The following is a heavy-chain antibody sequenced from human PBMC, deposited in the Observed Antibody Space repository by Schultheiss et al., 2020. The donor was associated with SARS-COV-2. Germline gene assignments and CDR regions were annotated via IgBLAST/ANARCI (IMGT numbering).Heavy chain of an antibody. Sequence: GGSLRLSCAASGFTFSDYYMSWIRQAPGKGLEWVSSISSSSSYIYYADSVKGRFTISRDNAKNSLYLQMNSLRAEDTAVYYCAKDLSAAAGKDPSEYFQHWGQGTLVTVSS. CDR3: AKDLSAAAGKDPSEYFQH. CDR2: ISSSSSYI. CDR1: GFTFSDYY. D-gene: IGHD6-13*01. J-gene: IGHJ1*01. V-gene: IGHV3-11*05.